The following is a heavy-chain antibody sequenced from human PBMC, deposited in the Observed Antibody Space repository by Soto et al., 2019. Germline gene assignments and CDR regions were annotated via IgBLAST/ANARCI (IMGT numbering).Heavy chain of an antibody. D-gene: IGHD6-13*01. Sequence: GGSLRLSCAASGFTFTDYAMYWVRQAPGKGLEWVSGISLNGGTIGYADSLRGRFTISRDNAKNSLYLQMNSLRTEDTAFYYCATETVAGHEYWGQGTLVTVSS. CDR2: ISLNGGTI. CDR1: GFTFTDYA. V-gene: IGHV3-9*01. CDR3: ATETVAGHEY. J-gene: IGHJ1*01.